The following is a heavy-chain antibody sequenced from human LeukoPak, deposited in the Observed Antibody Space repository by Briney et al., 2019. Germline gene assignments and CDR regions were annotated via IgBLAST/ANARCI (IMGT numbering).Heavy chain of an antibody. CDR2: IYYSGST. Sequence: SETLSLTCTVSGGSISSGDYYWSWIRQPPGKGLEWIGYIYYSGSTYYNPSLKSRVTISVDTSKNQFSLKLSSVTAADTAVYYCARGAYYYDSSGYLRLYYFDYWGQGTLVTVSS. D-gene: IGHD3-22*01. CDR3: ARGAYYYDSSGYLRLYYFDY. CDR1: GGSISSGDYY. V-gene: IGHV4-30-4*01. J-gene: IGHJ4*02.